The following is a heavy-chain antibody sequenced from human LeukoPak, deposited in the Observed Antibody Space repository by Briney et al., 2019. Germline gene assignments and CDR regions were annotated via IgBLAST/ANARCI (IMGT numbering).Heavy chain of an antibody. J-gene: IGHJ5*02. V-gene: IGHV1-18*01. CDR1: GYTFTSYG. CDR3: ARDYYDSSGYYYVAGWFDP. D-gene: IGHD3-22*01. Sequence: VASVKVSCKASGYTFTSYGISWVRQAPGQGLEWMGWISAYNGNTNYAQKLQGRVTMTTDTSTSTAYMELRSLRSDDTAVYYCARDYYDSSGYYYVAGWFDPWGQGTLVTVSS. CDR2: ISAYNGNT.